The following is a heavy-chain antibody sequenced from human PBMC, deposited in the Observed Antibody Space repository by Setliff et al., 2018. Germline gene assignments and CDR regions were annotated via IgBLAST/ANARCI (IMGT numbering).Heavy chain of an antibody. CDR3: ARAEYSSPSPFDY. J-gene: IGHJ4*02. CDR2: LIPMFGTP. D-gene: IGHD6-6*01. Sequence: ASVKVSCKASGDSFSNYAITWVRQAPGQGLEWMGGLIPMFGTPGYAQKLQGRVTMTTDTSTSTAYMELRSLSSNDTAVYYCARAEYSSPSPFDYWGQGTLVTVSS. V-gene: IGHV1-69*05. CDR1: GDSFSNYA.